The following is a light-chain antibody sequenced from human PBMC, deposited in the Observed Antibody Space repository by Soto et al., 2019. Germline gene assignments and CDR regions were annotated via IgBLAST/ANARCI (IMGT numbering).Light chain of an antibody. V-gene: IGLV2-14*01. Sequence: QSVLAQPASVSGSPGQSITISCTVTSSDVGGYNYVPWYQQYSGKAPKLMIYEVSNRPSGVSNRFSGSKSGNTASLTISGLQAEDEADYYCSSYTLDSALYVFGTGTKVTVL. CDR3: SSYTLDSALYV. J-gene: IGLJ1*01. CDR1: SSDVGGYNY. CDR2: EVS.